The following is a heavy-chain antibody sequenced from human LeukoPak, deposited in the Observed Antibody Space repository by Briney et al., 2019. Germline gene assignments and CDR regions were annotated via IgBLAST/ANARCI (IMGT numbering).Heavy chain of an antibody. J-gene: IGHJ4*02. V-gene: IGHV3-30*02. CDR3: ARSVSGVWLFDY. Sequence: QTGGSLRLSCAASGFTFSSYDMHWVRRGPGKGLEWVASIWHDGNRKYHADSVEGRFTISRDNSKNRLYLQMSDLRAEDTAVYFCARSVSGVWLFDYWGRGTLVTVSS. CDR1: GFTFSSYD. CDR2: IWHDGNRK. D-gene: IGHD5/OR15-5a*01.